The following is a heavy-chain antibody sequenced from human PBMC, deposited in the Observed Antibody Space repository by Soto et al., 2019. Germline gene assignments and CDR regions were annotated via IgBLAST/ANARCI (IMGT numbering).Heavy chain of an antibody. CDR3: ASWVTTPTDYGRDV. Sequence: GGSMRLSCAASGFTFSSYGMHWVRQAPGKGLEWVAVISYDGSNKYYADSVKGRFTISRDNAKNSLYLQMNSLRAEDTAVYYCASWVTTPTDYGRDVWGQGTTVRVSS. D-gene: IGHD4-17*01. J-gene: IGHJ6*02. CDR2: ISYDGSNK. CDR1: GFTFSSYG. V-gene: IGHV3-30*03.